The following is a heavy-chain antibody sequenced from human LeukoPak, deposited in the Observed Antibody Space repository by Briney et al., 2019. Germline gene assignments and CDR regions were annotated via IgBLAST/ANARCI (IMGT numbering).Heavy chain of an antibody. CDR2: MNPNSGIT. CDR3: ARGLQVGASYYYYYYYMDV. J-gene: IGHJ6*03. V-gene: IGHV1-8*03. D-gene: IGHD1-26*01. CDR1: GYTFTSYD. Sequence: ASVKVSCKASGYTFTSYDINWVRQATGQGLEWMGWMNPNSGITGYAQKFQGRVTITRNTSISTAYMELSSLRSEDTAVYYCARGLQVGASYYYYYYYMDVWGKGTTVTVSS.